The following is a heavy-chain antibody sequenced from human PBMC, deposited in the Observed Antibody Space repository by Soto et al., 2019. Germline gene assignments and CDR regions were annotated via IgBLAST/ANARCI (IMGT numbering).Heavy chain of an antibody. CDR2: IIPIFGTA. V-gene: IGHV1-69*01. D-gene: IGHD3-22*01. J-gene: IGHJ4*02. CDR1: GGTFSSYA. CDR3: ARDGFLYDSSGYYYFSPDYYFDY. Sequence: QVQLVQSGAEVKKPGSSVKVSCKASGGTFSSYAISWVRQAPGQGLEWMGGIIPIFGTANYAQKFQGRVTITADESTSTAYMELSSLRSEDTAVYYCARDGFLYDSSGYYYFSPDYYFDYWGQGTLVTVSS.